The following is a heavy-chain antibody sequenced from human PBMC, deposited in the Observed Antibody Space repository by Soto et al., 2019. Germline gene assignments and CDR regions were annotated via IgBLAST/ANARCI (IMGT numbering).Heavy chain of an antibody. CDR3: ARDRGRGGWYGCVGY. Sequence: ASVKVSCKASGYTFTSYGISWVRQAPGQGLEWMGWISAYNGNTNYAQKLQGRVTMTTDTSTSTAYMELRSLRSDDTAVYYCARDRGRGGWYGCVGYWGQGTLVTVSS. CDR1: GYTFTSYG. V-gene: IGHV1-18*01. D-gene: IGHD6-19*01. CDR2: ISAYNGNT. J-gene: IGHJ4*02.